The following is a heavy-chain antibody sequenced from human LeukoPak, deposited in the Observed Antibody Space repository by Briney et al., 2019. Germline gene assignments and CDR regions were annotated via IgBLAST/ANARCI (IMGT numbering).Heavy chain of an antibody. D-gene: IGHD3-10*01. CDR1: GFTFTNYW. CDR3: ARERKFARGSGSDY. CDR2: IKQDGSEM. Sequence: PGGSLRLSCAASGFTFTNYWMSWVRQAPGKGLEWVANIKQDGSEMYYVDSVKGRFSIPRDNAKNSLYLQMSSLRAEDTALYYCARERKFARGSGSDYWGQGTLVTVSS. V-gene: IGHV3-7*03. J-gene: IGHJ4*02.